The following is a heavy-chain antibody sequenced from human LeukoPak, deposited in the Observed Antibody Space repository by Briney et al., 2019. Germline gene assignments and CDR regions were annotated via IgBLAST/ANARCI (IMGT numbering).Heavy chain of an antibody. J-gene: IGHJ5*02. Sequence: GGSLRLSCAASELTFSSYSMTWVCQAPGKGLGWVSYISSSSSTIYYADSVKGRFTISRDNAKNSLYLQMNSLRAEDTAVYYCARDRGSITIFGVVNNWFDPWGQGTLVTVSS. CDR3: ARDRGSITIFGVVNNWFDP. CDR2: ISSSSSTI. D-gene: IGHD3-3*01. V-gene: IGHV3-48*01. CDR1: ELTFSSYS.